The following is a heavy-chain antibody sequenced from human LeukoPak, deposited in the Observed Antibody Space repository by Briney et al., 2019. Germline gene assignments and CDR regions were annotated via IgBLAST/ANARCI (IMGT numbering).Heavy chain of an antibody. V-gene: IGHV1-8*03. CDR1: GYTFTSYD. D-gene: IGHD3-16*01. CDR3: ARESGDYVIPLDY. J-gene: IGHJ4*02. CDR2: MNPNSGNT. Sequence: GASVKVSCKASGYTFTSYDINWVRQATGQGLGWMGWMNPNSGNTGYAQKFQGRVTITRNTSISTAYMELSSLRSEDTAVYYCARESGDYVIPLDYWGQGTLVTVSS.